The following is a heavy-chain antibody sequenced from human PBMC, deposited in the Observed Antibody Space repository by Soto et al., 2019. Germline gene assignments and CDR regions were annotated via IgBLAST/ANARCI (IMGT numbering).Heavy chain of an antibody. CDR1: GGSITSSSYY. Sequence: SETLSLTCAVSGGSITSSSYYWGWIRQPPGKGLEWIGYIYYNGTTNYNPSLKSRVTMSVGTSKNQFSLKLGSVTAADTAVYYCARYYYDTSGYYYDYWGQGSLVTVSS. CDR2: IYYNGTT. D-gene: IGHD3-22*01. CDR3: ARYYYDTSGYYYDY. V-gene: IGHV4-61*05. J-gene: IGHJ4*02.